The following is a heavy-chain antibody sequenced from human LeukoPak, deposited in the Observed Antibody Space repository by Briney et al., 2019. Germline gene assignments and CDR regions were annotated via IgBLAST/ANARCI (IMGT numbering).Heavy chain of an antibody. Sequence: GGSLRLSCAASGFTFSSYEMNWVRQAPGKGLEWVSYISSSGSTIYYADSVKGRFTISRDNAKSSLYLQMNCLRAEDTAVYYCARVPYYDSSGYYDYWGQGTLVTVSS. J-gene: IGHJ4*02. CDR2: ISSSGSTI. V-gene: IGHV3-48*03. CDR3: ARVPYYDSSGYYDY. D-gene: IGHD3-22*01. CDR1: GFTFSSYE.